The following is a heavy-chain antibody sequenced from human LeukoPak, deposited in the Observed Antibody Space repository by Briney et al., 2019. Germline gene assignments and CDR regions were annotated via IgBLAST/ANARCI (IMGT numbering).Heavy chain of an antibody. CDR1: GYTFTGYY. CDR3: ASSMDV. J-gene: IGHJ6*03. Sequence: ASVKVSCKASGYTFTGYYMYWVRQAPGQGLEWMGWINPNSGGTNYAQKFQGRVTITTDESTSTAYMELSSLRSEDTAVYYCASSMDVWGKGTTVTVSS. V-gene: IGHV1-2*02. CDR2: INPNSGGT.